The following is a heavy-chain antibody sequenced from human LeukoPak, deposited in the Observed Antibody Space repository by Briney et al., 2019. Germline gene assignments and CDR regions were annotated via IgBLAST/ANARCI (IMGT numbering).Heavy chain of an antibody. V-gene: IGHV1-69*04. CDR2: IIPILGIA. CDR1: GGTFSSYA. Sequence: ASVKVSCKASGGTFSSYAISWVRQAPGQGLEWMGRIIPILGIANYAQKFQGRVTITADKSTSTAYMELSSLRSEDTAVYYCAGDWRDGYNHILDYWGQGTLVTVSS. CDR3: AGDWRDGYNHILDY. D-gene: IGHD5-24*01. J-gene: IGHJ4*02.